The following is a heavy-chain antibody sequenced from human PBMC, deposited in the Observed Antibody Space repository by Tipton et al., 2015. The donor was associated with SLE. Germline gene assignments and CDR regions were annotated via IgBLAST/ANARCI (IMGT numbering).Heavy chain of an antibody. CDR3: ARERAEDYYDSSGYLHAFDI. V-gene: IGHV3-30*02. D-gene: IGHD3-22*01. CDR2: IRYDGSNK. CDR1: GFTFSSYG. Sequence: GSLRLSCAASGFTFSSYGMHWVRQAPGKGLEWVAFIRYDGSNKYYADSVKGRFTISRDNSKNTLYLQMNSLRAEDTAVYYCARERAEDYYDSSGYLHAFDIWGQGTMVTVSS. J-gene: IGHJ3*02.